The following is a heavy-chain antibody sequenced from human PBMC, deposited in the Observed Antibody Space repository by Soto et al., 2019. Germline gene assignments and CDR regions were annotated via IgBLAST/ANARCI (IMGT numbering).Heavy chain of an antibody. CDR1: GFTFSDYY. J-gene: IGHJ5*02. Sequence: PGGSLRLSCVASGFTFSDYYMSWIRQAPGKGLEWVSYISSRGGIIYYADSVKGRFTISRDNAKNSLYLQMNSLRAEDTAVYYCARAVTDYSNSNWFDRWGQGNQVTVSS. CDR2: ISSRGGII. V-gene: IGHV3-11*01. D-gene: IGHD4-4*01. CDR3: ARAVTDYSNSNWFDR.